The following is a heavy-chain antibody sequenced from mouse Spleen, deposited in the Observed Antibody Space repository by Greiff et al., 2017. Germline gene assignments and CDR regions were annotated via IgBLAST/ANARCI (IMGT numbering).Heavy chain of an antibody. D-gene: IGHD1-1*01. CDR2: ISYDGSN. J-gene: IGHJ3*01. Sequence: EVQLQESGPGLVKPSQSLSLTCSVTGYSITSGYYWNWIRQFPGNKLEWMGYISYDGSNNYNPSLKNRISITRDTSKNQFFLKLNSVTTEDTATYYCARNGDHYYGSWFAYWGQGTLVTVSA. CDR3: ARNGDHYYGSWFAY. V-gene: IGHV3-6*01. CDR1: GYSITSGYY.